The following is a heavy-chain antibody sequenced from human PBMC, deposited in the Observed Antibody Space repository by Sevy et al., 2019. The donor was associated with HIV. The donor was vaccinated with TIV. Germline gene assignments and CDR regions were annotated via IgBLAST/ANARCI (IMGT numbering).Heavy chain of an antibody. CDR2: LSFGYGKI. Sequence: GGSLRLSCAASGFAFHEYSMSWIRQAPGKGLGWVATLSFGYGKINYADSVKGRFTISRDNSKNSFYLQMDNLRVEDTALYYCAREGCSRPHDYWGQGTRVTVSS. V-gene: IGHV3-23*01. D-gene: IGHD2-8*01. CDR1: GFAFHEYS. J-gene: IGHJ4*02. CDR3: AREGCSRPHDY.